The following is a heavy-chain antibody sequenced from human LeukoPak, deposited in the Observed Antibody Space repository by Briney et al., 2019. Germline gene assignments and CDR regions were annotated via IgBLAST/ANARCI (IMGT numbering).Heavy chain of an antibody. V-gene: IGHV3-7*04. CDR3: VRKGYSGYERPFDY. CDR2: INQNGSEK. Sequence: GGSLRLSCAASGFTFSTYWMSWVRQAPGKGLEWVANINQNGSEKYFVDSVKGRFTISRDNAKNSLFVQMNSLSAEDTAVYYCVRKGYSGYERPFDYWGQGIRVTVSS. D-gene: IGHD5-12*01. J-gene: IGHJ4*02. CDR1: GFTFSTYW.